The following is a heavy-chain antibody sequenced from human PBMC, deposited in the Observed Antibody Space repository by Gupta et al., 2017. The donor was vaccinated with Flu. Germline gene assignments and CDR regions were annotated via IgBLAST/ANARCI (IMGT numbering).Heavy chain of an antibody. CDR3: ARTNWNYVYFDS. V-gene: IGHV4-31*02. J-gene: IGHJ4*02. Sequence: VSGGSISRGGYYWSWIRQHPEKGLEWIGYIYHSGSTDYNPSLKGRVTISVDTSRNQFSLKMTSVTAADTAVYYCARTNWNYVYFDSWGQGTLVTVSS. CDR1: GGSISRGGYY. CDR2: IYHSGST. D-gene: IGHD1-1*01.